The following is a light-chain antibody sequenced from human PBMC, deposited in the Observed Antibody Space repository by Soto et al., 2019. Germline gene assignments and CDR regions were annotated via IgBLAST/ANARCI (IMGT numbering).Light chain of an antibody. CDR2: GAS. CDR3: QQYGSSPTT. J-gene: IGKJ5*01. V-gene: IGKV3-20*01. Sequence: EVVLTQSPGTLSLSAGERATLSCRASQSVSSSYLAWYQQKPGQAPRLLIYGASSRATDIPDRITGSGSGTDFTLTISRLEPEDFAVYYCQQYGSSPTTFGQGTRLEIK. CDR1: QSVSSSY.